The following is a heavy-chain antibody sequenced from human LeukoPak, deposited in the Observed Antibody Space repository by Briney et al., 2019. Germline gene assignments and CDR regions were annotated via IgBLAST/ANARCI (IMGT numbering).Heavy chain of an antibody. J-gene: IGHJ4*02. CDR1: GGSISSYY. D-gene: IGHD6-19*01. CDR2: IYYGGST. V-gene: IGHV4-59*08. Sequence: SETLSLTCTVSGGSISSYYWSWIRQPPGKGLEWIGYIYYGGSTNYNPSLKSRVTISVDTSKNQFSLKLSSVTAADTAVYYCARHGWAVAGTGVWYFDYWGQGTLVTVSS. CDR3: ARHGWAVAGTGVWYFDY.